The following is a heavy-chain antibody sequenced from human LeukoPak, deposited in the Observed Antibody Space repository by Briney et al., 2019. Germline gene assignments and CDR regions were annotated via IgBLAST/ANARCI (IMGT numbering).Heavy chain of an antibody. D-gene: IGHD3-22*01. V-gene: IGHV3-48*03. CDR1: GSTFSSYE. CDR2: ISSSGSTI. CDR3: AKAYGSSGYYQLPIDF. J-gene: IGHJ4*02. Sequence: GGSLRLSCAASGSTFSSYEMNWVRQAPGKGLEWVSYISSSGSTIYYADSVKGRFTISRDNAKNSLYLQMNSLRAEDTAVYYCAKAYGSSGYYQLPIDFWGQGTLVTVSS.